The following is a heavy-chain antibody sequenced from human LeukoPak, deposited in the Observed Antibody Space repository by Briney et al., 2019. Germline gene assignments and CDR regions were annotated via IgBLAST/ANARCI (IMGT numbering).Heavy chain of an antibody. J-gene: IGHJ6*03. V-gene: IGHV1-8*01. CDR1: GYTFTSYD. CDR2: MNPNSGNT. CDR3: ARGGFGELFKSYYYYYMDV. Sequence: ASVKVSCKASGYTFTSYDINWVRQATGQGLEWMGWMNPNSGNTGYAQKFQGRVTMTRNTSISTAYMELSSLRSEDTAVYYCARGGFGELFKSYYYYYMDVWGKGTTVTISS. D-gene: IGHD3-10*01.